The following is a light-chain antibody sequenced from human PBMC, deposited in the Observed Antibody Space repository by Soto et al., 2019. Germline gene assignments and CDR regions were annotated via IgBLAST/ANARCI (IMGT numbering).Light chain of an antibody. J-gene: IGLJ1*01. CDR2: EVS. Sequence: QSALTQPASVSGSPGQSITISCTGTSSDVGGYNYVSWYQQHPGKAPKLMIYEVSNRPSGVSNRFSGSKSGNTASLTISGLQAEYDADYYCSSYTSSSTLLFGTGTKVTVL. CDR1: SSDVGGYNY. V-gene: IGLV2-14*01. CDR3: SSYTSSSTLL.